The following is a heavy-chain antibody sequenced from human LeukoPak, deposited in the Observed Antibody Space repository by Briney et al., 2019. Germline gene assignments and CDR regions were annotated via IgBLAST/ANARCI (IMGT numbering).Heavy chain of an antibody. Sequence: GGSLRLSCAASGFTFSSYAMSWVRQAPGKGLEWVSAISGSGGSTYYADSVKGRFTISRDNSKNTLYLQMNSLRAEDTAVYYCAKTYYYDSSGYYHTSHFDYWSQGTLVTVSS. CDR1: GFTFSSYA. CDR3: AKTYYYDSSGYYHTSHFDY. V-gene: IGHV3-23*01. J-gene: IGHJ4*02. D-gene: IGHD3-22*01. CDR2: ISGSGGST.